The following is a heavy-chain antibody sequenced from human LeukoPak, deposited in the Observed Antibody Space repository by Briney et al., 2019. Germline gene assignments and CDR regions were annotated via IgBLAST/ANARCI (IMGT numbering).Heavy chain of an antibody. D-gene: IGHD4-17*01. CDR1: GFTLSNYW. Sequence: SGRSLRLSCAASGFTLSNYWMHWVRQAPGKGLVWVSRLNSDGTTTNYADSVKGRFTISRDKAKKTLYLQMNSLRAEDTAVYYCARDGHGAYPIDYWGQGALVTVSS. V-gene: IGHV3-74*01. J-gene: IGHJ4*02. CDR3: ARDGHGAYPIDY. CDR2: LNSDGTTT.